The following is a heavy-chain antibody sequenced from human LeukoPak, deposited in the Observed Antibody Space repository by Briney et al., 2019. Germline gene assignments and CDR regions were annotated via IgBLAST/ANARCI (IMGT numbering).Heavy chain of an antibody. CDR3: AREIKRAFDI. CDR1: GGSISSGGYY. CDR2: IYYSGST. Sequence: SQTLSLTCTVSGGSISSGGYYWRWIRQHPGRGLEWIGYIYYSGSTYYNPSLKSRVTISVDTSKNQFSLKLSSVTAADTAVYYCAREIKRAFDIWGQGTMVTVSS. J-gene: IGHJ3*02. V-gene: IGHV4-31*03.